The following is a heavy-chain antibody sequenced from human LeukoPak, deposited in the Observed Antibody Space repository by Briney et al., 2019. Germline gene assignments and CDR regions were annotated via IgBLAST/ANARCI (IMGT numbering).Heavy chain of an antibody. CDR1: GGSISSYY. V-gene: IGHV4-59*01. CDR2: IYYSGST. Sequence: PSETLSLTCTVSGGSISSYYWSWIRQPPGKGLEWIGYIYYSGSTNYNPSLKSRVTISVDTSKNQFSLKLSSVTAADTAVYYCARGGPHIAAPGYDYWGQGTLVTVSS. D-gene: IGHD6-13*01. CDR3: ARGGPHIAAPGYDY. J-gene: IGHJ4*02.